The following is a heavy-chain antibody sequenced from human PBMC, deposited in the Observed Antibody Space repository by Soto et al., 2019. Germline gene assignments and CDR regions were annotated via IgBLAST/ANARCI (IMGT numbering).Heavy chain of an antibody. CDR3: ARVARLRQAQSPFDY. CDR1: GFTFSHYW. D-gene: IGHD6-25*01. Sequence: EVQLVESGGGLVQPGGPLRLSCADSGFTFSHYWMTWVRQAPGKGLEWVANINQDGSEEYNLDSVRGRLTLSRHNAKDPRSLQSNTLRAEDTAVYYCARVARLRQAQSPFDYWGQGTLVTVSS. CDR2: INQDGSEE. J-gene: IGHJ4*02. V-gene: IGHV3-7*01.